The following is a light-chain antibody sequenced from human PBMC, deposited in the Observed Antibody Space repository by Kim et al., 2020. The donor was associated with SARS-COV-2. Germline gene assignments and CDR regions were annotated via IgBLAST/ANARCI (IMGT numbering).Light chain of an antibody. V-gene: IGKV3-15*01. CDR3: QEEKKWPSYT. CDR2: GAS. CDR1: QSVRVN. J-gene: IGKJ2*01. Sequence: EIVMTQSPATLSVSPGERATLSCRASQSVRVNLAWYQQKPGQAPRLLIYGASTRATGIPARFSGSGSGTEFTLTISSLQSEDFAVYYWQEEKKWPSYTCGKGKKLEI.